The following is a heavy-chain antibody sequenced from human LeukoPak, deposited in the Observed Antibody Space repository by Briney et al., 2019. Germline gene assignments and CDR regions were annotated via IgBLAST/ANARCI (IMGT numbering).Heavy chain of an antibody. V-gene: IGHV3-64*01. CDR3: ARVYYGSGSLYYYYYYMDV. J-gene: IGHJ6*03. CDR1: GFTFSSYA. Sequence: GGSLRLSCAASGFTFSSYATHWVRQAPGKGLEYVSAISSNGGSTYYANSVKGRFTISRDNSKNTLYLQMNSLRAEDTAVYYCARVYYGSGSLYYYYYYMDVWGKGTTVTISS. CDR2: ISSNGGST. D-gene: IGHD3-10*01.